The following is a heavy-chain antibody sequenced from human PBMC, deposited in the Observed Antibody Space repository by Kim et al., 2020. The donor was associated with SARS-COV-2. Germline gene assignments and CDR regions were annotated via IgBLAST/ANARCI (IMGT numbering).Heavy chain of an antibody. V-gene: IGHV1-69*13. D-gene: IGHD3-22*01. Sequence: SVKVSCKTSGGTFNKYAISWVRQAPGQGFEWMGGIVPIFGKADFAQKFQGRLTITADESTSTAYMELSGLRFEDTAVYYCARDLEYYDTTGYYPTHWFFDVWGRGTPVTVSS. CDR2: IVPIFGKA. CDR3: ARDLEYYDTTGYYPTHWFFDV. CDR1: GGTFNKYA. J-gene: IGHJ2*01.